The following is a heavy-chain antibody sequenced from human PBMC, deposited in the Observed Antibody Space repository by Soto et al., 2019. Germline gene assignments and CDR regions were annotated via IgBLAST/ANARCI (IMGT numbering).Heavy chain of an antibody. CDR1: GFTFDDYA. J-gene: IGHJ5*02. D-gene: IGHD3-22*01. CDR2: ISWNSDKI. CDR3: ARSGLALPYSASHWFDP. V-gene: IGHV3-9*01. Sequence: PGGSLSLSCAASGFTFDDYAMHWVRQAPGKGLEWVSGISWNSDKIGYADSGKGRFTTSRDNAKNSLFLQMNSLRGEDTAVYYCARSGLALPYSASHWFDPWGHGTLVTSPQ.